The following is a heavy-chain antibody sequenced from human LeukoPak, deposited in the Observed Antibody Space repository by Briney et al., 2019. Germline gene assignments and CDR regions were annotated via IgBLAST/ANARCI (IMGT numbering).Heavy chain of an antibody. Sequence: PGGSLRLSCAASGFTFNTCSMNWVRQAPGKGLEWVSSISSSSSYIYYGDSVKGRFTISRDNAKNSLYLLMNSLRAEDTAVYYCARGSLGDGSLLIDYWGQGTLVTVSS. CDR1: GFTFNTCS. D-gene: IGHD3-10*01. CDR2: ISSSSSYI. J-gene: IGHJ4*02. CDR3: ARGSLGDGSLLIDY. V-gene: IGHV3-21*01.